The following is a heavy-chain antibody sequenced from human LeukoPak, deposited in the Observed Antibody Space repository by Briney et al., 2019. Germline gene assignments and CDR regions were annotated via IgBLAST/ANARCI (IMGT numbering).Heavy chain of an antibody. CDR1: GFTLSTYW. CDR2: IRYDGSDK. D-gene: IGHD1-1*01. V-gene: IGHV3-30*02. CDR3: AKDTPTTGYHLDS. J-gene: IGHJ4*02. Sequence: GGSLRLSCAASGFTLSTYWMSWVRQAPGKGLEWVAFIRYDGSDKSYADSVKGRFTISRDNSENTLYLQINSLRVEDTAVYYCAKDTPTTGYHLDSWGQGTLVTVSS.